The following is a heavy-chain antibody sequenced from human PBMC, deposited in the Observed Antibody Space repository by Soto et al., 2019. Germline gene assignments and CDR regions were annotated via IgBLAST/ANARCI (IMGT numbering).Heavy chain of an antibody. CDR2: ISAYNGNT. Sequence: ASVKVSCKASGYTFTSYAMHWVRQAPGQGLEWMGWISAYNGNTNYAQKLQGRVTTTTDTSTSTAYMELRSLRSDDTAVYYCARAVVVPADFDFWGKGIMGTVSS. J-gene: IGHJ4*02. D-gene: IGHD2-21*02. V-gene: IGHV1-18*01. CDR3: ARAVVVPADFDF. CDR1: GYTFTSYA.